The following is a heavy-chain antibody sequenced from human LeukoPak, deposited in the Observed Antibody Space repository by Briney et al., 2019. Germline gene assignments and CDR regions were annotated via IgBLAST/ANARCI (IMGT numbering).Heavy chain of an antibody. CDR3: ARGGSYYDILTGYYPDWFDP. D-gene: IGHD3-9*01. V-gene: IGHV4-31*03. CDR2: IYYSGST. Sequence: PSETLSLTCTVSGGSISSGGYYWSWIRQHPGKGLEWIGYIYYSGSTYYNPSLKSRVTISVDTSKNQFSLKLSSVTAADTAVYYCARGGSYYDILTGYYPDWFDPWGQGTLVIVSS. J-gene: IGHJ5*02. CDR1: GGSISSGGYY.